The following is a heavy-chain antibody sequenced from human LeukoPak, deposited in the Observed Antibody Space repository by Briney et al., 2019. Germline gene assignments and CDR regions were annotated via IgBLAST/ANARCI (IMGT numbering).Heavy chain of an antibody. CDR2: IRSKANSYAT. CDR1: GFTFSGSA. D-gene: IGHD3-22*01. J-gene: IGHJ4*02. CDR3: TTDSSGYSSFDY. Sequence: PGRSLKLSCAASGFTFSGSAMHWVRQASGKGLEWVGRIRSKANSYATAYAASVKGRFTISRDDSKNTAYLQMNSLKTEDTAVYYCTTDSSGYSSFDYWGQGTLVTVSS. V-gene: IGHV3-73*01.